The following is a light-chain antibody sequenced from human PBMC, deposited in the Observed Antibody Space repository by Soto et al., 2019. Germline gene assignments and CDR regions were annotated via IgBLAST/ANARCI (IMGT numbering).Light chain of an antibody. Sequence: DIQMTQSPSSLSASVGDTVTISCRASQSISNYLNWCQQRPGKAPKPLIYAASNLLGGVPSRFSGSGSGTDFTLTISNLQPEDFATYYCQQSYTTPYIFGQGTKMEIK. J-gene: IGKJ2*01. CDR2: AAS. V-gene: IGKV1-39*01. CDR1: QSISNY. CDR3: QQSYTTPYI.